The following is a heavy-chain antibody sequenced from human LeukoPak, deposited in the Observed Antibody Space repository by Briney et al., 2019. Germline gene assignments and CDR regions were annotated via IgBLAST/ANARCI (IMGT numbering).Heavy chain of an antibody. J-gene: IGHJ6*02. CDR2: ISGDGGST. V-gene: IGHV3-43*02. CDR3: AKDIGGSYYYYGMDV. Sequence: GGSLRLSCAASGFTFDDYAMRWVRRAPGKGVECVSLISGDGGSTYYADSVKGRFTISRDNSKNSLYLQMNSLRTEDTALYYCAKDIGGSYYYYGMDVWGQGTTDTVSS. D-gene: IGHD1-26*01. CDR1: GFTFDDYA.